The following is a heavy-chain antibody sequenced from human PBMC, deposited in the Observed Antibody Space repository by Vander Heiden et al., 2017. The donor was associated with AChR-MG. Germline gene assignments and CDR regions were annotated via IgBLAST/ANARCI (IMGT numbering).Heavy chain of an antibody. CDR3: ASCSQSPNCVCYTGFDS. Sequence: QVQLQESGPGLVKPSETLSLTCTVSEDSISGSISSYYWSWIRQPPGKGLEWIGYIYYSGRTNSNPSRKRRVTISVDTSKNQFSLRLSSVTAADTAVYYCASCSQSPNCVCYTGFDSWGQGTLVTVS. V-gene: IGHV4-59*01. CDR2: IYYSGRT. D-gene: IGHD2-8*01. J-gene: IGHJ4*02. CDR1: EDSISGSISSYY.